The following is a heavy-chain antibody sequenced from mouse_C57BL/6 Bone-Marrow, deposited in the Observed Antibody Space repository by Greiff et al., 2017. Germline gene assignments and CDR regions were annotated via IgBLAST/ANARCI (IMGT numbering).Heavy chain of an antibody. D-gene: IGHD2-5*01. CDR1: GFSLTSYG. CDR2: IWGVGST. J-gene: IGHJ2*01. CDR3: ARPTIVTTRGLFDY. V-gene: IGHV2-6*01. Sequence: VKLMESGPGLVAPSQSLSITCTVSGFSLTSYGVDWVRQSPGKGLEWLGVIWGVGSTNYNSSLKSKLSISKDNSKSQVFLKRNSLQTDDTAMYYCARPTIVTTRGLFDYWGQGTTLTVSS.